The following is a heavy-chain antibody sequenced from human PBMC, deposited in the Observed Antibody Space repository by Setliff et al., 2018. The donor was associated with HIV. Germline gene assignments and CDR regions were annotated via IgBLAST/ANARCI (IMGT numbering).Heavy chain of an antibody. Sequence: PGGSLRLSCAASGFTFSSYSMNWVRQAPGKGLEWVSFISGNSGAVTYADSVKGRFTISRDNARNSLYLQMNSLRAEDTAVYYCARGGLITPFGLLSYYDSSGYFDYWGQGTLVTVSS. J-gene: IGHJ4*02. CDR1: GFTFSSYS. V-gene: IGHV3-48*01. D-gene: IGHD3-22*01. CDR2: ISGNSGAV. CDR3: ARGGLITPFGLLSYYDSSGYFDY.